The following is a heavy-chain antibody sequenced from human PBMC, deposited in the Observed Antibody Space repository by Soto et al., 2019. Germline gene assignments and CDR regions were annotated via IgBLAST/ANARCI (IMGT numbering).Heavy chain of an antibody. Sequence: GGSLRLSCAASGFTFSSYSMNWVRQAPGKGLEWVSYISSSSSTIYYADSVKGRFTISRDNAKNSLYLQMNSLRDEDTAVYYCARDYYDSSGYPKPLGYWGQGTLVTVSS. CDR3: ARDYYDSSGYPKPLGY. CDR1: GFTFSSYS. J-gene: IGHJ4*02. D-gene: IGHD3-22*01. V-gene: IGHV3-48*02. CDR2: ISSSSSTI.